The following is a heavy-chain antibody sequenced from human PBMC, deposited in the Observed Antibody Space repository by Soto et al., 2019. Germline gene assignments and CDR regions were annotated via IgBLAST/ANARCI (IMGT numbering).Heavy chain of an antibody. CDR1: GGTFISDT. CDR2: ILPVFGTT. V-gene: IGHV1-69*01. J-gene: IGHJ3*01. CDR3: ASRGGHDGLDL. D-gene: IGHD5-12*01. Sequence: QVQLVQSGTEVKKPGSSVKVSCKASGGTFISDTFNWVRQAPGQGLEWMGEILPVFGTTNYAPKFQGRVAFTADAATATGDMELYSLRSEDTALYYCASRGGHDGLDLWGLGTMITVSS.